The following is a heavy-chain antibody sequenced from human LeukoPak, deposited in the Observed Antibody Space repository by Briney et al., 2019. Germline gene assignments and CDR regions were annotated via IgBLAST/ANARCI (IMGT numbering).Heavy chain of an antibody. CDR1: GLTFSDYW. J-gene: IGHJ4*02. CDR3: VSGIGWLPDY. D-gene: IGHD6-19*01. CDR2: IKQDGNEK. V-gene: IGHV3-7*03. Sequence: GGSLRLSCAASGLTFSDYWMNWVRQAPGKGLEWVDIIKQDGNEKLYVESVKGRFPIPRDNAKSSLYLQINNLRAEDTAMYYCVSGIGWLPDYWGKGTPVTVSS.